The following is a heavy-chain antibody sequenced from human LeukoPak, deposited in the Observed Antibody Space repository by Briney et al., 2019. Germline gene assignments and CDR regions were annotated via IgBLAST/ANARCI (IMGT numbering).Heavy chain of an antibody. CDR3: ARTNRGYYYDSSGLSRACYFDL. J-gene: IGHJ2*01. D-gene: IGHD3-22*01. CDR2: IYYSGST. CDR1: GGSISNYY. Sequence: PSETLSLTCTVSGGSISNYYWSWIRQPPGKGLEWIGYIYYSGSTNYNPSLKSRVTISVDTSKNQFSLRLTSVTAADTAVYYCARTNRGYYYDSSGLSRACYFDLWGRGTLVTVSS. V-gene: IGHV4-59*12.